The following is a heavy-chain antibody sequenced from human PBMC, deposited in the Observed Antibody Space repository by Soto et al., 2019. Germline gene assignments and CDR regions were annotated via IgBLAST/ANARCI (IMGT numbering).Heavy chain of an antibody. CDR2: IYWDDDK. V-gene: IGHV2-5*02. Sequence: QITLKESGPTLVKPTQTLTLTCTFSGFSLGSTRVAVGWIRQPPGKALEWLALIYWDDDKRYSPFLKSRLTITKDTSKNQGVLTMTNMDPVDTATYYCAHSVVAGLGYYFDYWGQGTLVTVSS. D-gene: IGHD6-19*01. CDR3: AHSVVAGLGYYFDY. CDR1: GFSLGSTRVA. J-gene: IGHJ4*02.